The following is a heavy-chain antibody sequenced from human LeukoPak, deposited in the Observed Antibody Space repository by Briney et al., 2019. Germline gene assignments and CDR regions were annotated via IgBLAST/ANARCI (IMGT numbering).Heavy chain of an antibody. V-gene: IGHV3-53*01. CDR3: ERGGIAAAGPDY. D-gene: IGHD6-13*01. CDR2: FYSGGST. J-gene: IGHJ4*02. Sequence: GGSLRLSCAVCVFTVSRNYMRCVRQAPGRGLVGVSVFYSGGSTYYADSVKGRFTISRDNPKNTMYLQMNSLRAEDTAVYYCERGGIAAAGPDYWGQGTLVTVSS. CDR1: VFTVSRNY.